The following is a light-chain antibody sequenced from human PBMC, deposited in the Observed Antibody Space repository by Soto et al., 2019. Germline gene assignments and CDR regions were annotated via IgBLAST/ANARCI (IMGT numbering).Light chain of an antibody. J-gene: IGKJ4*01. CDR3: QQYNNWPPPLT. CDR1: QSVSSN. V-gene: IGKV3-15*01. CDR2: GAS. Sequence: EIVMTQSPAILSVSPGERATLSCRASQSVSSNLAWYQQKPGQAPRLLIYGASTRATGIPARFSGSGSGTEFTLTISSLQSEDFAVYYCQQYNNWPPPLTFGGGTKVEIK.